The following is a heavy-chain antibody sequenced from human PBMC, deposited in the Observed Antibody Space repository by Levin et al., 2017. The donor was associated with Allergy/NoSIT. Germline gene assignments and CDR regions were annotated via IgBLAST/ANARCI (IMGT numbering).Heavy chain of an antibody. CDR1: GFTFSSYG. Sequence: LSLTCAASGFTFSSYGIHWVRQAPGKGLEWVAVIFFDGRNKYYADSVKGRFTISRDNSKNTLYLQMNSLRAEDTAVYYCARGYVAYCSGSDCLKVPKKVLFDYWGQGSLVTVSS. J-gene: IGHJ4*02. CDR2: IFFDGRNK. V-gene: IGHV3-33*01. D-gene: IGHD2-21*01. CDR3: ARGYVAYCSGSDCLKVPKKVLFDY.